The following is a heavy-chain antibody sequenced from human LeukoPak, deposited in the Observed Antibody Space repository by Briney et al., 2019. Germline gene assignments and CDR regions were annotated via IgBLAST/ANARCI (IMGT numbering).Heavy chain of an antibody. D-gene: IGHD3-22*01. J-gene: IGHJ4*02. Sequence: GRSLRLSCAASGFTFSSYDMHWVRQAPGKGLEWVSSISGSGGSTYYADSVKGRFTISRDNSKNTLFLQMNSLRAEDTAVYYCAKDPYYYDTSGYNGDYWGQGTLVTVSS. CDR1: GFTFSSYD. V-gene: IGHV3-23*01. CDR3: AKDPYYYDTSGYNGDY. CDR2: ISGSGGST.